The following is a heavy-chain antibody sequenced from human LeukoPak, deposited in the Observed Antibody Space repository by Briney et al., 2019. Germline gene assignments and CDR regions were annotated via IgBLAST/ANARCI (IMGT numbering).Heavy chain of an antibody. CDR3: AHLPRHWPGMPSD. V-gene: IGHV1-2*02. CDR2: INPNSGGT. D-gene: IGHD1-1*01. Sequence: ASVKVACKTSGYAFSDFYMHWVRQAPGPGLEWMGWINPNSGGTNYSRKFQGRVSMTRDTSSSTAYMELTGLRYDDTGVYYCAHLPRHWPGMPSDWGQGTLITVSS. J-gene: IGHJ4*02. CDR1: GYAFSDFY.